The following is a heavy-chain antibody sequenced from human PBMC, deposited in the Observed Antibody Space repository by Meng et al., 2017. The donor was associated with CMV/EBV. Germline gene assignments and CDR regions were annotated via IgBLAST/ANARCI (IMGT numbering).Heavy chain of an antibody. CDR2: IIPIFGTA. Sequence: SVKVSCKASGGTFSSYAISWVRQAPGQGLEGMGGIIPIFGTANYAQKYQGRVTITTDESTSTAYMELSSLRSEDTAVYYCARSGVANFWFDPWGQGTLVTVSS. D-gene: IGHD1-1*01. CDR1: GGTFSSYA. CDR3: ARSGVANFWFDP. V-gene: IGHV1-69*05. J-gene: IGHJ5*02.